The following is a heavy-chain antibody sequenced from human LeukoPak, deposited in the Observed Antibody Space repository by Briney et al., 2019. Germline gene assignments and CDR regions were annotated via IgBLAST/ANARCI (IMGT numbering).Heavy chain of an antibody. Sequence: GESLQISCKGSGYTFSSYWVAWVRQMPGKGLEWMGIIYPGDSDTRYGPSFQGQVTISVDKSISTAYLQWSSLKASDTAIYYCARQRDFDYWGQGTLVTVSS. CDR2: IYPGDSDT. V-gene: IGHV5-51*01. CDR3: ARQRDFDY. CDR1: GYTFSSYW. J-gene: IGHJ4*02.